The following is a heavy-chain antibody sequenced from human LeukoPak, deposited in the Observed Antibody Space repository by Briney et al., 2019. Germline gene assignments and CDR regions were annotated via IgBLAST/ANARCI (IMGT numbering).Heavy chain of an antibody. Sequence: GGSLRLSCAASGFTFSSYAMSWVRQAPGKGLEWVANIKQDGSEKYYVDSVKGRFTISRDNAKNSLYLQMNSLRAEDTAVYYCARPRRWLQSNGDFDYWGQGTLVTVSS. D-gene: IGHD5-24*01. J-gene: IGHJ4*02. CDR2: IKQDGSEK. V-gene: IGHV3-7*03. CDR1: GFTFSSYA. CDR3: ARPRRWLQSNGDFDY.